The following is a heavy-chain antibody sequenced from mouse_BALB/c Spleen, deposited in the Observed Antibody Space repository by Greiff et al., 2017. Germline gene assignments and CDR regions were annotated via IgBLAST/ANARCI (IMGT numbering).Heavy chain of an antibody. CDR2: ISSGGGST. V-gene: IGHV5-12-1*01. J-gene: IGHJ3*01. CDR1: GFAFSSYD. Sequence: EVKLVESGGGLVKPGGSLKLSCAASGFAFSSYDMSWVRQTPEMRLEWVAYISSGGGSTYYPDTVKGRFTISRDNAKNTLYLQMSSLKSEDTAMYYCARRVAHWGQGTLVTGSA. CDR3: ARRVAH.